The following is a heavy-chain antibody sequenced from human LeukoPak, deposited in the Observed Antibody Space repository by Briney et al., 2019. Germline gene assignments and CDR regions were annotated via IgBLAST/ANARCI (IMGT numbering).Heavy chain of an antibody. CDR1: GYSFTSYW. CDR2: IYPGDSDT. D-gene: IGHD3-10*01. J-gene: IGHJ6*03. Sequence: GESLKISCKGSGYSFTSYWIGWVRQMPGRGLEWMGIIYPGDSDTRYSPSFQGQVTISADKSISTAYLQWGSLKASDTAMYYCARQRKYYYGSGSYPHYMDVWGKGTTVTVSS. V-gene: IGHV5-51*01. CDR3: ARQRKYYYGSGSYPHYMDV.